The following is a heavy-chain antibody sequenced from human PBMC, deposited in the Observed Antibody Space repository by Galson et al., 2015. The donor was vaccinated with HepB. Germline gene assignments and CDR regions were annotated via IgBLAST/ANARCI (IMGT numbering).Heavy chain of an antibody. J-gene: IGHJ4*02. V-gene: IGHV3-48*02. CDR2: ISSSSSTI. Sequence: SLRLSCAASGFTFSNYSMNWVRQAPGKGLEWVSYISSSSSTIYYADSVKGRFTISRDNANNSLYLQMNSLRDEDTAVYYCARVAAGFGSYYESDSWGQGTLVTVSS. CDR3: ARVAAGFGSYYESDS. D-gene: IGHD1-26*01. CDR1: GFTFSNYS.